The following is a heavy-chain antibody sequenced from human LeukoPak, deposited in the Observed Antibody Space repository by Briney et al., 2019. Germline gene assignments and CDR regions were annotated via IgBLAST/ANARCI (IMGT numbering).Heavy chain of an antibody. CDR1: GYAFPGYY. J-gene: IGHJ1*01. CDR3: AREHSSSSGKVFDH. CDR2: INPNSGGT. D-gene: IGHD6-6*01. Sequence: ASVKVSCKASGYAFPGYYMHWVRQAPGQGLEWMGWINPNSGGTNYAQKFQGRVTMTRDTSISTAYMELSRLRSDDTAVYYCAREHSSSSGKVFDHWGQGTLVTVSS. V-gene: IGHV1-2*02.